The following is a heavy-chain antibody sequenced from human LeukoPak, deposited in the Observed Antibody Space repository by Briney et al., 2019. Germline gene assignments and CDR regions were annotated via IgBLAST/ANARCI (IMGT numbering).Heavy chain of an antibody. J-gene: IGHJ6*03. V-gene: IGHV3-7*01. CDR3: ARAGELRYMDV. CDR2: INQDASEK. CDR1: GLIFSNYW. D-gene: IGHD3-16*01. Sequence: PGGSLRLSCAASGLIFSNYWMGWVRQAPGKGLEWVASINQDASEKYYVDSVKGRFTISRDNAKNSLFLQMSSLRADDTAIYYCARAGELRYMDVWGKGTAVTVSS.